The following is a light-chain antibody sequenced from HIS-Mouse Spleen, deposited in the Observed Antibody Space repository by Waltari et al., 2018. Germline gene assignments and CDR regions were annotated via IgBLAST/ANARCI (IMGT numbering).Light chain of an antibody. J-gene: IGKJ3*01. V-gene: IGKV3-11*01. CDR2: DAS. CDR3: QQRSNWPPFT. CDR1: QSVSSSY. Sequence: PGERVTLSCRASQSVSSSYLTWYQQKPGQAPRLLIYDASNRATGIPARFSGSGSGTDFTLTISSLEPEDFAVYYCQQRSNWPPFTFGPGTKVDIK.